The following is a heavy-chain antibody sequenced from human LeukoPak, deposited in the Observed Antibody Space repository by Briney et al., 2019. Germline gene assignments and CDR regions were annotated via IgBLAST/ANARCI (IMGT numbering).Heavy chain of an antibody. V-gene: IGHV3-66*03. CDR1: GFRASNYY. CDR3: ARDRAVTQDWVEFDP. D-gene: IGHD4-17*01. Sequence: PGGSLSLSCAGSGFRASNYYISWVRQVPGEGLEWVSLTRVSGETFYADSVKGRFTISRDNSKNTVYLQKNRLRVEDTAVYVWARDRAVTQDWVEFDPWGQGTLVTVSS. CDR2: TRVSGET. J-gene: IGHJ5*02.